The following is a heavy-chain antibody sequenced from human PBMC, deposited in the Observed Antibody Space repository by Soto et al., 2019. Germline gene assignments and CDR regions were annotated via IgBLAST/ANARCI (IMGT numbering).Heavy chain of an antibody. CDR1: GGSISSGDYY. CDR3: ARGRYHDYSGYFH. Sequence: SETLSLTCTVSGGSISSGDYYWSWIRQPPGKGLEWIGYIYYSGSTYYNPSLKSRVTISVDTSKNQFSLKLSSVTAADTAVYYFARGRYHDYSGYFHWGQGTLVTVSS. V-gene: IGHV4-30-4*01. J-gene: IGHJ4*02. CDR2: IYYSGST. D-gene: IGHD3-22*01.